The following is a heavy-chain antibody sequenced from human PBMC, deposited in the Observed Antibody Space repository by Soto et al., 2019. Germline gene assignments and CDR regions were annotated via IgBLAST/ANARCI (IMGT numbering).Heavy chain of an antibody. J-gene: IGHJ5*02. Sequence: EVQLVESGGGLVQPGGSLRLSCAASGFTCTNYWMHWVRQAPGKGLVWVSRIDSDGSSTVYVDSVKGRFTISRDNAKNTLYLQMNSLRAEDTALYYCTRSITGYSYADTWGQGTLVTVSS. D-gene: IGHD3-16*01. CDR3: TRSITGYSYADT. CDR1: GFTCTNYW. V-gene: IGHV3-74*01. CDR2: IDSDGSST.